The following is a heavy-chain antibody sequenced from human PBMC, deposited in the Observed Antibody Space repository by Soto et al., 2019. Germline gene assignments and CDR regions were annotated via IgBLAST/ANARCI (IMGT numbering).Heavy chain of an antibody. J-gene: IGHJ4*02. D-gene: IGHD6-13*01. CDR2: MNPNSGGT. V-gene: IGHV1-2*02. CDR1: GYTFSGYF. Sequence: QVQLVQSGADVKKPGASVKVSCKTSGYTFSGYFMHWLRQAPGQGLEWMGWMNPNSGGTDYAQNFQGRVSMTWDTSISTAYMEFSRLRSDDTAIYYCARGYYSSSWRVCDYWGQGTLVTVSS. CDR3: ARGYYSSSWRVCDY.